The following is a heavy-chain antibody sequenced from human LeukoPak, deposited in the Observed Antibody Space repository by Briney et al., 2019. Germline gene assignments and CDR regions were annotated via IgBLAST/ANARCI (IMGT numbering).Heavy chain of an antibody. Sequence: GGSLRLSCTASGFSFSAYAMMWVRQAPGKGPEWVSAIRGSGVNTYYADSVKGRFTISRNNSKYTLFLQMNSLRAEDTAVYYCARDPNGDYIGAFDMWGPGTMVTVSS. CDR3: ARDPNGDYIGAFDM. J-gene: IGHJ3*02. CDR1: GFSFSAYA. V-gene: IGHV3-23*01. CDR2: IRGSGVNT. D-gene: IGHD4-17*01.